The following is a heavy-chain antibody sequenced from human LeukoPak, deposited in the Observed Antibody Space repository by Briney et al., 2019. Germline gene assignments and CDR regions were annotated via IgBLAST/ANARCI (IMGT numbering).Heavy chain of an antibody. D-gene: IGHD1-26*01. V-gene: IGHV4-39*01. CDR2: IYYNGNT. J-gene: IGHJ3*02. CDR3: ARYSGSHYAFDI. CDR1: GGAISDTNYY. Sequence: SETLSLTCTVSGGAISDTNYYWSWIRQAPGKGLEWIGNIYYNGNTFHNMSLKSRVTISVDTSENQFSLKLSSVTAADTAVYYCARYSGSHYAFDIWGQGTLVTVSS.